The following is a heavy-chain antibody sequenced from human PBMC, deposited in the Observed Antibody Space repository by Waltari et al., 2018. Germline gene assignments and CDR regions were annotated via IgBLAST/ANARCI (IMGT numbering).Heavy chain of an antibody. D-gene: IGHD2-15*01. Sequence: EVQLVESGGGLVQPGRSLRLSCAASGFTFDDYAIHWVRQAPGQGLEWVSGISCNSGSIGYADSVKGRFTISRDNAKNSLYLQMNSLRAEDMALYYCAKDMGATGGSSGGGMDVWGQGTTVTVSS. CDR3: AKDMGATGGSSGGGMDV. V-gene: IGHV3-9*03. CDR2: ISCNSGSI. J-gene: IGHJ6*02. CDR1: GFTFDDYA.